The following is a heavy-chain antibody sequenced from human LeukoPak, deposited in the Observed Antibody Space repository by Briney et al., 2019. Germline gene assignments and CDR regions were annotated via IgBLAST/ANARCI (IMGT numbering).Heavy chain of an antibody. Sequence: SETLSLTCTVSGGSISSYYWSWIRQPPGKGLEWIGYIYYSGSTNYNPSLKSRVTISVDTSKNQFSLKLSSVTAADTAVYYCARPAYYYGSGSYYGFDPWGQGTLVTVSS. V-gene: IGHV4-59*08. CDR2: IYYSGST. CDR3: ARPAYYYGSGSYYGFDP. D-gene: IGHD3-10*01. CDR1: GGSISSYY. J-gene: IGHJ5*02.